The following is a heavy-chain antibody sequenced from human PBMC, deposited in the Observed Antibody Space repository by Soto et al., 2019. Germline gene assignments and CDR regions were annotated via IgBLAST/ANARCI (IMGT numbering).Heavy chain of an antibody. D-gene: IGHD5-18*01. V-gene: IGHV3-48*03. CDR1: GFTFSSYE. CDR2: ISSSGSTI. Sequence: PGGSLRLSCAASGFTFSSYEMNWVRQAPGKGLEWVSYISSSGSTIYYADSVKGRFTISRDNAKNSLYLQMNSLRAEDTAVYYCARVPLIQLWLSPYFDYWGQGTLVTVSS. CDR3: ARVPLIQLWLSPYFDY. J-gene: IGHJ4*02.